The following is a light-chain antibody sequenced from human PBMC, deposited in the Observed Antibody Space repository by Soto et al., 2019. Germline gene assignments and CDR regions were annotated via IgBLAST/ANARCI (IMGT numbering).Light chain of an antibody. CDR2: GAS. J-gene: IGKJ5*01. V-gene: IGKV3-20*01. Sequence: EIVLTQSPGTLSLSPGERATLSCRASQSVTSTYLAWYQQKPGQAPSLLIYGASSRAIGIPDRFSGSVSGSDFIITINRLEPEDFAVYYCQQYGSSHTFGQGTRLEIK. CDR3: QQYGSSHT. CDR1: QSVTSTY.